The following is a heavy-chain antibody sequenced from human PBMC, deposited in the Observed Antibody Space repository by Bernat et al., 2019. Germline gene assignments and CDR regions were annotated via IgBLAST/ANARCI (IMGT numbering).Heavy chain of an antibody. J-gene: IGHJ6*02. CDR1: GFTFSSYG. D-gene: IGHD3-22*01. V-gene: IGHV3-30*18. CDR2: ISYDGSNK. Sequence: QVQLVESGGGVVQPGRSLRLSCAASGFTFSSYGMHWVRQAPGKGLEWVAVISYDGSNKYYAESVKGRFTISRDNSKNTLYLQMNSLRAEDTAVYYCAKDLYYYDSSGYRSTDYYGMDVWGQGTTVTVSS. CDR3: AKDLYYYDSSGYRSTDYYGMDV.